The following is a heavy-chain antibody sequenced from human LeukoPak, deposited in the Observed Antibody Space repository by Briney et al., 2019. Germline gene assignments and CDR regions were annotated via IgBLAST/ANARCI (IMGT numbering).Heavy chain of an antibody. CDR2: IWYDGSNK. V-gene: IGHV3-33*01. D-gene: IGHD1-26*01. Sequence: GGSLRLSCAASGFTFSSYGMHWVRQAPGKGLEWVAVIWYDGSNKYYADSVKGRFTISRDNSKNTLYLQMNSLRAEDTAVYYYARDVHSGSYGDWGQGTLVTVSS. CDR1: GFTFSSYG. CDR3: ARDVHSGSYGD. J-gene: IGHJ4*02.